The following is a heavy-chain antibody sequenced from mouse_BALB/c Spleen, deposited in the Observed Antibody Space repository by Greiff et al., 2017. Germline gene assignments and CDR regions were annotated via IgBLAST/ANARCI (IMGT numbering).Heavy chain of an antibody. D-gene: IGHD2-14*01. Sequence: DVKLVESGGGLVQPGGSMKLSCVASGFTFSNYWMNWVRQSPEKGLEWVAEIRLKSNNYATHYAESVKGRFTISRDDSKSSVYLQMNNLRAEDTGIYYCTGEVRRNFAYWGQGTLVTVSA. V-gene: IGHV6-6*02. CDR3: TGEVRRNFAY. J-gene: IGHJ3*01. CDR2: IRLKSNNYAT. CDR1: GFTFSNYW.